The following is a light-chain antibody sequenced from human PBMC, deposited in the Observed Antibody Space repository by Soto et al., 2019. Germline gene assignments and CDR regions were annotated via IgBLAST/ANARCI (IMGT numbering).Light chain of an antibody. J-gene: IGLJ1*01. V-gene: IGLV2-23*01. CDR1: SSDVGSSNL. Sequence: LTQPASVSGSPGQSIAISCTGTSSDVGSSNLLSWYQHHPGKAPKLIIYEGTRRPSGVSGRFSGSMSGNTASLTISGLQAEDEAEYYCCSFARGSTSYVFGTGTKVTVL. CDR2: EGT. CDR3: CSFARGSTSYV.